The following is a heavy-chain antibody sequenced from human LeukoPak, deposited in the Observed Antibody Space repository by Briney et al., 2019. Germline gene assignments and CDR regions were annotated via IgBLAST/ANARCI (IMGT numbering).Heavy chain of an antibody. D-gene: IGHD5-18*01. CDR1: GFTFSTYA. V-gene: IGHV3-23*01. J-gene: IGHJ4*02. CDR2: ISGSGTST. Sequence: GGSLRLSCAASGFTFSTYAMSWVRRAPGKGLEWVSSISGSGTSTYYADSLKGRFTISRDNSKNTLYLQMNSLRAEDTAVYYCARTVDTAMVRYFDYWGQGTLVTVSS. CDR3: ARTVDTAMVRYFDY.